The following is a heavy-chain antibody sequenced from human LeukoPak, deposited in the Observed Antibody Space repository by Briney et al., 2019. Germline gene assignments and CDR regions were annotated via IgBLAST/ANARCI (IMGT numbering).Heavy chain of an antibody. CDR2: IYSGGST. CDR1: GFTVSSNY. D-gene: IGHD6-19*01. J-gene: IGHJ4*02. Sequence: GGSLRLSCAASGFTVSSNYMSWVRQAPGKGLEWVSVIYSGGSTYYADSVKGRFTISRDNSKNTLYLQMNSLRAEDTAVYYCAKGVYSSGWYGWFDYWGQGTLVTVSS. V-gene: IGHV3-53*01. CDR3: AKGVYSSGWYGWFDY.